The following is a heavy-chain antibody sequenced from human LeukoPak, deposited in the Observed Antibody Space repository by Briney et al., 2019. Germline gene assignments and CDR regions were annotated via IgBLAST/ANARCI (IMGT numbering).Heavy chain of an antibody. J-gene: IGHJ4*02. CDR1: EYTFTDYA. Sequence: ASVKVSCKASEYTFTDYAINWVRQAPGQRLEWMGWINAGNGNTRYSQRFQGRVTITRDTSTSTAYMELSSLTSEDTAVYYCARGRWSATTASYYLDFWGQGTLVTVSS. D-gene: IGHD5-24*01. V-gene: IGHV1-3*01. CDR3: ARGRWSATTASYYLDF. CDR2: INAGNGNT.